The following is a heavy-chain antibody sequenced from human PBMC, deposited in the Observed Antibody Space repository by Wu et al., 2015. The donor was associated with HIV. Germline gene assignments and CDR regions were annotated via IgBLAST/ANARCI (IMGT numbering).Heavy chain of an antibody. Sequence: QVHLLQSDSDMKRPGASVTISCNTSGYAFVDYGISWVRQAPGQGLEWMAWIRGARQVPRQGLEWLRWSTGQSESTKYAQKFQDRVTVTTNTSTSIVYMEMRSLTTDDTAVYYCARASQRYCSSTSCYDFDYWGQGTLVTVSS. D-gene: IGHD2-2*01. V-gene: IGHV1-18*04. CDR1: GYAFVDYG. J-gene: IGHJ4*02. CDR3: ARASQRYCSSTSCYDFDY. CDR2: GARQVPRQGLEWLRWSTGQSEST.